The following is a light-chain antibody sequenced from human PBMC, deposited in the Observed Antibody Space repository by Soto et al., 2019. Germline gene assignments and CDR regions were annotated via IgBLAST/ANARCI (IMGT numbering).Light chain of an antibody. V-gene: IGKV3-20*01. CDR3: QQYGGSRWT. CDR2: GAS. Sequence: ENALTQSPGTLSLSPGETATLSRRASQSVSNNYLAWYQQKPGQAPRLRIYGASNRATGIPDRFSGSGSGTDFTLTISRLEPEDFAVYYCQQYGGSRWTFGQGTKVDI. CDR1: QSVSNNY. J-gene: IGKJ1*01.